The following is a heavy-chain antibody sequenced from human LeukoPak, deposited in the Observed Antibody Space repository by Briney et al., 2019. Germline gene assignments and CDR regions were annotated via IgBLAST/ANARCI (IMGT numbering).Heavy chain of an antibody. CDR2: ISGSGGST. J-gene: IGHJ4*02. V-gene: IGHV3-23*01. Sequence: GGSLRLSCAATGFTFSSYAMGWVRQAPGKGLEWVSAISGSGGSTYYADSVKGRFTISRDNSKNTLYLQMNSLRAEDTAVYYCAKGPERLVTYYFDYWGQGTLVTVSS. CDR3: AKGPERLVTYYFDY. CDR1: GFTFSSYA. D-gene: IGHD3-9*01.